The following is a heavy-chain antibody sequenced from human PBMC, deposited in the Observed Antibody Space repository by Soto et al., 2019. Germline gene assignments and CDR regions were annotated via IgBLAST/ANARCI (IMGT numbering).Heavy chain of an antibody. V-gene: IGHV3-48*01. Sequence: GGSLRLSCAASGFTFSSYSMNWVRQAPGKGLEWVSYISSSSSTIYYADSVKGRFTISRDNAKNSLYLQMNSLRAEDTAVYYCARDTPSTYYYYMDVWGKGTTVTVSS. CDR2: ISSSSSTI. CDR1: GFTFSSYS. J-gene: IGHJ6*03. CDR3: ARDTPSTYYYYMDV.